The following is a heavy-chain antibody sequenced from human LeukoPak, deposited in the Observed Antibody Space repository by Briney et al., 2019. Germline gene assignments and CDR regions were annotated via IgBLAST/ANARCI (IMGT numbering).Heavy chain of an antibody. Sequence: SSETLSLTCSVSGASISSHYWSWIRQPPGKGLEWIGYIYYSVRTNYNPSLKSRVTISVDMPNNQFSLKMSSVTAADTAVYYCARTGDGYNYYNYYYMDVWGKGTTVTVTS. V-gene: IGHV4-59*11. CDR2: IYYSVRT. D-gene: IGHD5-24*01. CDR3: ARTGDGYNYYNYYYMDV. CDR1: GASISSHY. J-gene: IGHJ6*03.